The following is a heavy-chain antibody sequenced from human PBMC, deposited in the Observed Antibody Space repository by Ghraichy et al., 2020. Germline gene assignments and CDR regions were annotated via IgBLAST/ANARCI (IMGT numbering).Heavy chain of an antibody. V-gene: IGHV3-7*01. CDR1: GFTFSGYW. J-gene: IGHJ4*01. CDR3: ARERVVARGASFFDS. D-gene: IGHD1-26*01. Sequence: GESLNISCAASGFTFSGYWMSWVRQAPGKGLEWVANIKQDESEKYYVDSVEGRFTISRDNTKNSLYLQMNSLRAEDTAVYHCARERVVARGASFFDSWGHGTLVTVSS. CDR2: IKQDESEK.